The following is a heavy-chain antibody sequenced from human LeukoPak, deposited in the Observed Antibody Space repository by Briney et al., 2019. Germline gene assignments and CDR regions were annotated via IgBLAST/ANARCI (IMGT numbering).Heavy chain of an antibody. V-gene: IGHV3-33*01. CDR2: IWYDGSNK. Sequence: PGGSLRLSCAASGFTFSSYGVHWVRQAPGKGLEWVAVIWYDGSNKYYADSVKGRFTISRDNSKNTLYLQMNSLRAEDTAVYYCARDSVVTLALDYWGQGTLVTVSP. J-gene: IGHJ4*02. CDR3: ARDSVVTLALDY. D-gene: IGHD4-23*01. CDR1: GFTFSSYG.